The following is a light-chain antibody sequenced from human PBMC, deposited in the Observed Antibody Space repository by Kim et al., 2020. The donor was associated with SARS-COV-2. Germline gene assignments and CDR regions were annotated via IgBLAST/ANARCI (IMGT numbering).Light chain of an antibody. Sequence: GQSITISCTGTTSDFGVYNFVSWYQQHPGKAPELLIYDVSNRPSGVSSRFSGSKSGYTASLTISGLQAEDEADYYCSSSRSTLVEVFGTGTKVTVL. CDR1: TSDFGVYNF. CDR2: DVS. CDR3: SSSRSTLVEV. J-gene: IGLJ1*01. V-gene: IGLV2-14*04.